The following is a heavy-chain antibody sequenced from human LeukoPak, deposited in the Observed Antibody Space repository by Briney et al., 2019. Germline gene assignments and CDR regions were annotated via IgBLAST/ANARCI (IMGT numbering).Heavy chain of an antibody. Sequence: AGRSLRLSCAASGFTFRSYAMHWVRQAPGKGLGWGAVISYDGSNKYYADSVKGRFTISRDNAKNSLYLQLNSLRAEDTVVYYCATTKDIVVVPAAPNWFDPWGQGTLVTVSS. J-gene: IGHJ5*02. D-gene: IGHD2-2*01. CDR2: ISYDGSNK. CDR3: ATTKDIVVVPAAPNWFDP. V-gene: IGHV3-30-3*01. CDR1: GFTFRSYA.